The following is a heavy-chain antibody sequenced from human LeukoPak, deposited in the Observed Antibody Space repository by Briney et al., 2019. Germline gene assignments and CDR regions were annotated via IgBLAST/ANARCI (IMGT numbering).Heavy chain of an antibody. CDR1: GYTFTSYY. Sequence: GASVKVSCKASGYTFTSYYMHWVRQAPGQGLEWMGIINPSGGSTSYAQKFQGRVTMTRDTSTSTVYMELSSLRSEDTAVYYCARDSGGDEYSSSWYSHSFYYYYMDVWGKGTTVTISS. CDR2: INPSGGST. V-gene: IGHV1-46*01. CDR3: ARDSGGDEYSSSWYSHSFYYYYMDV. D-gene: IGHD6-13*01. J-gene: IGHJ6*03.